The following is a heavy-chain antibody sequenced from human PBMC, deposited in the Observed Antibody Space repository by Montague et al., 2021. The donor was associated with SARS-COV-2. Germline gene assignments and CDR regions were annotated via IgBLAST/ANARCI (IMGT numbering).Heavy chain of an antibody. CDR1: GDSDSSNSAT. CDR2: TYYRSKWYN. D-gene: IGHD3-16*01. CDR3: TSGRGGNYNVMDV. Sequence: CAISGDSDSSNSATWNWVRQSPSRGPEWLGRTYYRSKWYNDYAVSVRGRVTINPDTSKNQFSLQLNSVTPEDTAIYYCTSGRGGNYNVMDVWGQGTTVTVSS. J-gene: IGHJ6*02. V-gene: IGHV6-1*01.